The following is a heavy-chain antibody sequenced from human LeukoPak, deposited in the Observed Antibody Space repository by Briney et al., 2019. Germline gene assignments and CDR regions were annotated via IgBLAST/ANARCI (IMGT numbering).Heavy chain of an antibody. CDR3: AKRRSTSSGFFDF. Sequence: GGSLRLSCAASGFTFSSYAMSWVRQAPGKGLEWVSAISGSGGSTYYADSVKGRFTISRDNSKNTISLQMNSLRAEDTAIYYCAKRRSTSSGFFDFWGRGTLVTVSS. CDR1: GFTFSSYA. J-gene: IGHJ4*02. D-gene: IGHD3-22*01. CDR2: ISGSGGST. V-gene: IGHV3-23*01.